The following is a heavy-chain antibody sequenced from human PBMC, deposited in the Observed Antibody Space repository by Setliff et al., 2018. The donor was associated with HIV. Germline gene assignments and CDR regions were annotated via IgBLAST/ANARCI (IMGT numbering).Heavy chain of an antibody. D-gene: IGHD5-12*01. V-gene: IGHV3-30*04. CDR2: ISYDASNK. Sequence: GGSLRLSCAASGFTFSSYAMHWVRQAPGKGLEWVAVISYDASNKYYADSVKGRFTISRDNSNNTLNLQMNTLRAEDTAMYYCAKVGREYNGYDLTFDSWGQGTLVTVSS. CDR1: GFTFSSYA. CDR3: AKVGREYNGYDLTFDS. J-gene: IGHJ4*02.